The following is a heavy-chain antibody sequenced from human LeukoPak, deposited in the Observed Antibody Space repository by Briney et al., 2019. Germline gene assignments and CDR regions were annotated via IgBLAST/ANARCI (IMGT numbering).Heavy chain of an antibody. V-gene: IGHV1-2*02. CDR1: GYTFTGYY. CDR3: ARGSSPLRFLEWLPNY. Sequence: ASVKVSCKASGYTFTGYYMHWVRQAPGQGLEWMGWINPNSGGTNYAQKFQGRVTMTRDTSTSTVYMELSSLRSEDTAVYYCARGSSPLRFLEWLPNYWGQGTLVTVSS. D-gene: IGHD3-3*01. J-gene: IGHJ4*02. CDR2: INPNSGGT.